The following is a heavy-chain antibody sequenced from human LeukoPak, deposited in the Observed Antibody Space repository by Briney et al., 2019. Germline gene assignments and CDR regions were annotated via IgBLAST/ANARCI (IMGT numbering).Heavy chain of an antibody. CDR3: ARDVVVTSSPDAFDI. D-gene: IGHD2-21*02. Sequence: SETLSLTCAVSGDSVTSDGYYWTWIRHHPGKGLEWIGYISNSGTTSYNPSLKSRVSISVDTSHNQFSLRLTSVTAADTAVYYCARDVVVTSSPDAFDIWGQGTMVTVSS. CDR2: ISNSGTT. V-gene: IGHV4-31*11. J-gene: IGHJ3*02. CDR1: GDSVTSDGYY.